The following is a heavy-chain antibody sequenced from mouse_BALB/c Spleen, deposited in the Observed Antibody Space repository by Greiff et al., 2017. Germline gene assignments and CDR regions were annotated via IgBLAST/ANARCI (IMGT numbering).Heavy chain of an antibody. V-gene: IGHV3-8*02. CDR2: ISYSGST. CDR1: GDSFTSGY. Sequence: VQLKESGPSLVKPAQSLSLSCSATGDSFTSGYLNWVRKFPGNKLEYMGYISYSGSTNYNPSPKSRISTTRDTSKNQYYLQLNSVSTEDTATYYCARSDYWYFDVWGAGTTVTVSS. CDR3: ARSDYWYFDV. J-gene: IGHJ1*01.